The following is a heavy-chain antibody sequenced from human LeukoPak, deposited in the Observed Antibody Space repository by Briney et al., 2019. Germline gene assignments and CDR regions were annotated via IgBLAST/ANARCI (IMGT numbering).Heavy chain of an antibody. V-gene: IGHV3-7*01. J-gene: IGHJ4*02. CDR3: AAWTDRGYNF. CDR2: INPDGSQK. CDR1: GFTFSGSW. Sequence: GDSLRLSCSASGFTFSGSWMNWVRQASGKGLEWVANINPDGSQKRFVDSVMGRFTMSRDNAKNSLYLQMNSLRVEDTAVFYCAAWTDRGYNFWGQGTLVTVSS. D-gene: IGHD5-24*01.